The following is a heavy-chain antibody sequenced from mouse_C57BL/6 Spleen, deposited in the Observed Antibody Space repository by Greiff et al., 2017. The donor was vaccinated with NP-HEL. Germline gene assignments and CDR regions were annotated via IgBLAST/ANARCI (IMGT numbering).Heavy chain of an antibody. CDR3: ARWYYGSSYAMDY. D-gene: IGHD1-1*01. CDR2: IDPANGNT. CDR1: GFNIKNTY. Sequence: LVESVAELVRPGASVKLSCTASGFNIKNTYMHWVKQRPEQGLEWIGRIDPANGNTKYAPKFQGKATITADTSSNTAYLQLSSLTSEDTAIYYCARWYYGSSYAMDYWGQGTSVTVSS. J-gene: IGHJ4*01. V-gene: IGHV14-3*01.